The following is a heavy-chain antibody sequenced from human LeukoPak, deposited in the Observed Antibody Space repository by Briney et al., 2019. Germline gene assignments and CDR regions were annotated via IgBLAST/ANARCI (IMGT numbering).Heavy chain of an antibody. Sequence: GGSLRLSCAASGFTFSSYWMHWVRHAPGKGLVWVSRINSDGSSTIYADSVKGRFTIFRDNAKNTLYLQMNSLRAEDTAVYYCAREVSAMVDYGMDVWGQGTTVTVSS. J-gene: IGHJ6*02. CDR1: GFTFSSYW. D-gene: IGHD5-18*01. CDR3: AREVSAMVDYGMDV. CDR2: INSDGSST. V-gene: IGHV3-74*01.